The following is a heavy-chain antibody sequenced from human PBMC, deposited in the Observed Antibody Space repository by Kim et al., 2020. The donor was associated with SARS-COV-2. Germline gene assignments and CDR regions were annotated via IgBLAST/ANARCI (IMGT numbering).Heavy chain of an antibody. V-gene: IGHV3-53*04. Sequence: GGSLRLSCAASGFTVSSNYMSWVRQAPGKGLEWVSVIYSGGSTYYADSVKGRFTISRHNSKNTLYLQMNSLRAEDTAVYYCARDASSSWYYFDYWGQGTLVTVSS. CDR2: IYSGGST. D-gene: IGHD6-13*01. J-gene: IGHJ4*02. CDR1: GFTVSSNY. CDR3: ARDASSSWYYFDY.